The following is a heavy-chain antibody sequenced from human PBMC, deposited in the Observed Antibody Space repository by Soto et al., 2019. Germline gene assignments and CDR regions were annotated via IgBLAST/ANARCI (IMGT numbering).Heavy chain of an antibody. D-gene: IGHD6-13*01. J-gene: IGHJ5*02. V-gene: IGHV1-8*01. CDR1: GYTFTSYD. CDR2: MNPNSGNT. CDR3: ARGVVAAADWFDP. Sequence: ASVKVSCKASGYTFTSYDINWVRQATGQGLEWMGWMNPNSGNTGYAQKFQGRVTMTRNTSISTAYMELSSLRSEDTVVYYCARGVVAAADWFDPWGQGTLVTVSS.